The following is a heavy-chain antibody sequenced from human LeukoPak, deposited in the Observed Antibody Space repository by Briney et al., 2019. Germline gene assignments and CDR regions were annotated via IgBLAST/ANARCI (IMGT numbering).Heavy chain of an antibody. CDR2: ISSSSSTI. CDR1: GFTFSSYS. J-gene: IGHJ4*02. CDR3: ASDLTERNDY. D-gene: IGHD2-8*02. Sequence: GGSLRLSCAASGFTFSSYSMNWVRQAPGKGLEWVSYISSSSSTIYYADSVKGRFTISRDNAKNSLYLQMNSLRAEDTAVYYWASDLTERNDYWGQGTLVTVSS. V-gene: IGHV3-48*01.